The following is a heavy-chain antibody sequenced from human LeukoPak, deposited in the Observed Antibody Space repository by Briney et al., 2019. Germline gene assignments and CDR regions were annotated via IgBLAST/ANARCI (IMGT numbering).Heavy chain of an antibody. J-gene: IGHJ6*03. D-gene: IGHD3-3*01. V-gene: IGHV3-23*01. CDR1: GFTFSSYA. CDR3: AKVRAEWLKWPYYMDV. Sequence: GGSLRLSCAASGFTFSSYAMSWVRQAPGKGLERVSAISGSGGSTYYAHSVKARFTISRDNSKNTLYLQMNSLRAEDTAVYYCAKVRAEWLKWPYYMDVWRKGTTVTVSS. CDR2: ISGSGGST.